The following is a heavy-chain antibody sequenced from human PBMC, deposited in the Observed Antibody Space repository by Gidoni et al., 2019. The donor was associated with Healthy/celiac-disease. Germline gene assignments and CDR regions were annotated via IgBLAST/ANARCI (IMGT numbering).Heavy chain of an antibody. CDR1: GGSFSGYY. V-gene: IGHV4-34*01. CDR2: INHSGST. D-gene: IGHD2-2*02. J-gene: IGHJ6*02. CDR3: ARVGADCSSTSCYIIYYYYGMDV. Sequence: QVQLQPWGAGLLKPSETLSLTCAVYGGSFSGYYWSWIRQPPGKGLEWIGEINHSGSTNYNPSLKSRVTISVDTSKNQFSLKLSSVTAADTAVYYCARVGADCSSTSCYIIYYYYGMDVWGQGTTVTVSS.